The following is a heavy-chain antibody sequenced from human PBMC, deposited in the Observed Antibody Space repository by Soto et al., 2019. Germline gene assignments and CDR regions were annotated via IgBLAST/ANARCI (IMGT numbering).Heavy chain of an antibody. Sequence: SLKVSCKASGGTFSSYTISWVRQAPGQGLEWMGRIIPILGIANYAQKFQGRVTITADKSTSTAYMELSSLRSEDTAVYYCAREENSGYGYFDYWGQGTLVTVSS. CDR3: AREENSGYGYFDY. CDR2: IIPILGIA. J-gene: IGHJ4*02. CDR1: GGTFSSYT. V-gene: IGHV1-69*04. D-gene: IGHD5-12*01.